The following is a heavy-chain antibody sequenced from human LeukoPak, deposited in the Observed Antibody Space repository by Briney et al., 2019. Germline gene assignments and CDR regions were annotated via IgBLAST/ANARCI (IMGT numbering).Heavy chain of an antibody. Sequence: SETLSLTCAVSGGSISSDSYYWGWIRQPPGKGLEWIGSIYYSGSTYYNPSLKSRVTISVDTSKNQFSLKLSSVTAADTAVYYCARLTYYYDSSGYYYSRLPYFDYWGQGTLVTVSS. V-gene: IGHV4-39*01. J-gene: IGHJ4*02. CDR1: GGSISSDSYY. CDR2: IYYSGST. CDR3: ARLTYYYDSSGYYYSRLPYFDY. D-gene: IGHD3-22*01.